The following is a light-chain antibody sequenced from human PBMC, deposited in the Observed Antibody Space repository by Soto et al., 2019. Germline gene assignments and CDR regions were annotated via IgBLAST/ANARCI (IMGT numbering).Light chain of an antibody. Sequence: DIPMTQSPSSLSASVGDRVTITCRASQSISGHLNWYQHKPGKAPELLIYATSTLHIGVPSRFSGSGSGTDFSLTISSLQPEDFATYYCQQSYSSPRFTFGPGTKVDSK. CDR2: ATS. CDR3: QQSYSSPRFT. J-gene: IGKJ3*01. V-gene: IGKV1-39*01. CDR1: QSISGH.